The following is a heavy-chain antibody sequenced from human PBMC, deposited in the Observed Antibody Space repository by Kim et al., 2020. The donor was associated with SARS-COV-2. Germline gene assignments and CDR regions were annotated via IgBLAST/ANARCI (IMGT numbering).Heavy chain of an antibody. CDR3: AKDIVVVPAAMGGGYYYYGMDV. V-gene: IGHV3-30*18. Sequence: GGSLRLSCAASGFTFSSYGMHWVRQAPGKGLEWVAVISYDGSNKYYADSVKGRFTISRDNSKNTLYLQMNSLRAEDTAVYYCAKDIVVVPAAMGGGYYYYGMDVWGQGTTVTVSS. CDR2: ISYDGSNK. CDR1: GFTFSSYG. D-gene: IGHD2-2*01. J-gene: IGHJ6*02.